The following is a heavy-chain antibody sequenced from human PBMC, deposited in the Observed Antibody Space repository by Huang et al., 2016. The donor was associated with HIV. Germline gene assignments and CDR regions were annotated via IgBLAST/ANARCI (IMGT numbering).Heavy chain of an antibody. J-gene: IGHJ3*02. D-gene: IGHD2-2*01. CDR3: ARHMDCSSSSCLAGGHERGPFDM. CDR1: GGSISSSSYY. CDR2: IYYSGST. V-gene: IGHV4-39*01. Sequence: QLQLQESGPGLVKPSETLSLTCSVSGGSISSSSYYWGWIRQPPGKGLEWVGSIYYSGSTFYTPSRKSRVTISVDTSKNQFSLRLSSVTAADTSVYYCARHMDCSSSSCLAGGHERGPFDMWGQGTMVTVSS.